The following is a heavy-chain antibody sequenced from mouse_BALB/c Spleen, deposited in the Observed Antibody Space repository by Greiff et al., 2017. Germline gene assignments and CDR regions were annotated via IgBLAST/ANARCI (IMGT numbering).Heavy chain of an antibody. D-gene: IGHD2-1*01. CDR3: ARRDGNYGYFDY. CDR1: GFTFSSFG. Sequence: EVQLQESGGGLVQPGGSRKLSCAASGFTFSSFGMHWVRQAPEKGLEWVAYISSGSSTIYYADTVKGRFTISRDNPKNTLFLQMTSLRSEDTAMYYCARRDGNYGYFDYWGQGTTLTVSS. J-gene: IGHJ2*01. V-gene: IGHV5-17*02. CDR2: ISSGSSTI.